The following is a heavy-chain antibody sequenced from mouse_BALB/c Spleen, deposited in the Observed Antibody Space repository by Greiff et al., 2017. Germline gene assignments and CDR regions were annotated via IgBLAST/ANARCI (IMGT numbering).Heavy chain of an antibody. Sequence: VQVVESGPGLVAPSQSLSITCTVSGFSLTGYGVNWVRQPPGKGLEWLGMIWGDGSTDYNSALKSRLSISKDNSKSQVFLKMNSLQTDDTARYYCARDRSYSSPYYAMDYWGQGTSVTVSS. D-gene: IGHD2-12*01. CDR3: ARDRSYSSPYYAMDY. J-gene: IGHJ4*01. CDR2: IWGDGST. CDR1: GFSLTGYG. V-gene: IGHV2-6-7*01.